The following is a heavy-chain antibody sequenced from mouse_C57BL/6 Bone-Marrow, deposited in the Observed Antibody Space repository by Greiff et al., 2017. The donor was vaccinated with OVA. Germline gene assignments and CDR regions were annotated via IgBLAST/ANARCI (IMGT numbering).Heavy chain of an antibody. CDR3: AREGGYYGYDGLAY. CDR1: GYTFTSYG. V-gene: IGHV1-81*01. D-gene: IGHD2-14*01. J-gene: IGHJ3*01. CDR2: IYPRSGNT. Sequence: QVQLQQSGAELARPGASVKLSCKASGYTFTSYGISWVKQRTGQGLEWIGEIYPRSGNTYYNEKFKGKATLTADKSSSTAYLELRSLPSEDSAVYVCAREGGYYGYDGLAYWGQGTLVTVSA.